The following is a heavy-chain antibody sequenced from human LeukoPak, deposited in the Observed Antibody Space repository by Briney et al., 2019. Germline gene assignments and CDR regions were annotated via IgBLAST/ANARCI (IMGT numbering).Heavy chain of an antibody. V-gene: IGHV4-34*01. CDR1: GGSFSGYY. Sequence: PSETLSLTCAVYGGSFSGYYWSWIRQPPGKGLEWIGEINHSGSTNYNPSLKSRVTTSVDTSKNQFSLKLSSVTAADTAVYYCARRSALLLDYWGQGTLVTVSS. CDR3: ARRSALLLDY. J-gene: IGHJ4*02. CDR2: INHSGST. D-gene: IGHD6-25*01.